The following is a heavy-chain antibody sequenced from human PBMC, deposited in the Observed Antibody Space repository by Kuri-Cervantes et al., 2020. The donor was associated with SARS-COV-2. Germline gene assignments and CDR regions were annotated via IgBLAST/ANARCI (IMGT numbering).Heavy chain of an antibody. V-gene: IGHV3-30-3*01. J-gene: IGHJ6*02. CDR1: GFTFSSYA. CDR2: ISYDGSNK. Sequence: GESLKISCAASGFTFSSYAMHWVRQAPGKGLEWVAVISYDGSNKYYADSVKGRFTISRDNSKNTLYLQMNSLRAEDTAVYYCTTDRWVFGVVPTHYYYYYGMDVWGQGTTVTVSS. D-gene: IGHD3-3*01. CDR3: TTDRWVFGVVPTHYYYYYGMDV.